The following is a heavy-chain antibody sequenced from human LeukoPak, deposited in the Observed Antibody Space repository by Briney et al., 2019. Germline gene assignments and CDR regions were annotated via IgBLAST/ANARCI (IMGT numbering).Heavy chain of an antibody. CDR1: GGSISSGDYY. D-gene: IGHD5-24*01. CDR3: ARDLGDGYLANDY. J-gene: IGHJ4*02. CDR2: IYYSGGT. Sequence: PSETLSLTCTVSGGSISSGDYYWSWIRQPPGKGLEWIGYIYYSGGTYYNPSLKSRVTISVDTSKNQFSLKLSYVTAADTAVYYCARDLGDGYLANDYWGQGTLVTVSS. V-gene: IGHV4-30-4*01.